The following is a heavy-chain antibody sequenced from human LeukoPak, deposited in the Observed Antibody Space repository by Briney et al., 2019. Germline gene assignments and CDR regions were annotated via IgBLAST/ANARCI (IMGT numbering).Heavy chain of an antibody. CDR3: ARERLAYNWFDP. J-gene: IGHJ5*02. Sequence: GGSLRLSCAASVFTFSSYSMNWVRQAPGKGLECVSSISSSSSYIYYADSVKGRFTISRDNAKNSLYLQMNSLRAEDTAVYYCARERLAYNWFDPWGQGTLVTVSS. V-gene: IGHV3-21*01. CDR2: ISSSSSYI. CDR1: VFTFSSYS. D-gene: IGHD4-17*01.